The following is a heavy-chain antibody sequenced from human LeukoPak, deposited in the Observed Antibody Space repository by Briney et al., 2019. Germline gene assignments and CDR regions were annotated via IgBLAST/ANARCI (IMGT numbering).Heavy chain of an antibody. CDR3: ARDPTVYGRGWFDP. D-gene: IGHD2/OR15-2a*01. J-gene: IGHJ5*02. CDR2: ISSSSSYI. V-gene: IGHV3-21*01. CDR1: GFTFSSYS. Sequence: GGSLRLSCAASGFTFSSYSMNWVRQVPGKGLEWVSSISSSSSYIYYADSVKGRFTISRDNAKNSLYLQMNSLRAEDTAVYYCARDPTVYGRGWFDPWGQGTLVTVSS.